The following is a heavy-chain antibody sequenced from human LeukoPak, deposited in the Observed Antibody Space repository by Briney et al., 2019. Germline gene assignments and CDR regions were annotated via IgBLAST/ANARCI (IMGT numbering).Heavy chain of an antibody. J-gene: IGHJ6*03. CDR2: IYYSGST. V-gene: IGHV4-59*12. CDR1: GGSISSYY. D-gene: IGHD2-2*01. CDR3: AREEAVPAAMGYYYYYYMDV. Sequence: SETLSLTCTVSGGSISSYYWSWIRQPPGKGLEWIGYIYYSGSTNYNPSLKSRVTMSVDTSKNQFSLKLSSVTAADTAVYYCAREEAVPAAMGYYYYYYMDVWGKGTTVTISS.